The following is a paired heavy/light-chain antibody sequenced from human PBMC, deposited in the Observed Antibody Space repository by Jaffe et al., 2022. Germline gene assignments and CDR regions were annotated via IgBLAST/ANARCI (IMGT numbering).Heavy chain of an antibody. Sequence: EVQLVESGGGLVQPGGSLRLSCAASGFTFSSYSMNWVRQAPGKGLEWVSYISSSSSTIYYADSVKGRFTISRDNAKNSLYLQMNSLRAEDTAVYYCARDTNPNYDYIWGSYRYTGGYWGQGTLVTVSS. CDR2: ISSSSSTI. V-gene: IGHV3-48*01. J-gene: IGHJ4*02. D-gene: IGHD3-16*02. CDR1: GFTFSSYS. CDR3: ARDTNPNYDYIWGSYRYTGGY.
Light chain of an antibody. CDR1: QDISNY. V-gene: IGKV1-33*01. CDR2: DAS. J-gene: IGKJ4*01. Sequence: DIQMTQSPSSLSASVGDRVTITCQASQDISNYLNWYQQKPGKAPKLLIYDASNLETGVPSRFSGSGSGTDFTFTISSLQPEDIATYYCQQYDNLPPDFGGGTKVEIK. CDR3: QQYDNLPPD.